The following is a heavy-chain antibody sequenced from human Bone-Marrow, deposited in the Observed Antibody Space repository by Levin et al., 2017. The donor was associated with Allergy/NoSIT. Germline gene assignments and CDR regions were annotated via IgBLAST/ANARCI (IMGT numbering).Heavy chain of an antibody. J-gene: IGHJ6*02. CDR3: ATLHGMDV. Sequence: GGSLRLSCNVSGFNFANYWVGWVRQIPGKGLEWMGTIYPSDSDTRYSPSFQGQVTISADKSISTAYLQWSSLKASDTAIYYCATLHGMDVWGQGTTVTVSS. V-gene: IGHV5-51*01. CDR1: GFNFANYW. CDR2: IYPSDSDT.